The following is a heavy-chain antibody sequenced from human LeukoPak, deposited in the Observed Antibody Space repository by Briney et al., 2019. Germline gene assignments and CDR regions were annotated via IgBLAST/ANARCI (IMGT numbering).Heavy chain of an antibody. Sequence: GGSLRLSCAASGFTVSSNYMSWVRQAPGKGLEWVSVIYSGGSTYYADSVKGRFTISRDNSKNTLYLQMNSLRAEDTAVYYRARDRPDYGVDYWGQGTLVTVSS. D-gene: IGHD4-17*01. J-gene: IGHJ4*02. V-gene: IGHV3-53*01. CDR3: ARDRPDYGVDY. CDR2: IYSGGST. CDR1: GFTVSSNY.